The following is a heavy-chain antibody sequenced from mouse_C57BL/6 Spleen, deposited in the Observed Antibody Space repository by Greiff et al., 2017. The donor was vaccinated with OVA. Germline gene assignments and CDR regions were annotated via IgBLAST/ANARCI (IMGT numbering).Heavy chain of an antibody. CDR1: GYTFTSYW. Sequence: VQLQQPGAELVKPGASVKLSCKASGYTFTSYWMHWVKQRPGRGLEWIGRIDPNSGGTKYNEKFKRKAPLTVDKPSSTAYMQLSSLTSEDSAVYDCARDYYGSSYWFAYWGQGTLVTVSA. J-gene: IGHJ3*01. CDR2: IDPNSGGT. CDR3: ARDYYGSSYWFAY. V-gene: IGHV1-72*01. D-gene: IGHD1-1*01.